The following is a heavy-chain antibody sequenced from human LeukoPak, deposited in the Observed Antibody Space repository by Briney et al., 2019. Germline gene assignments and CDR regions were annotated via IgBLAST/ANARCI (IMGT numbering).Heavy chain of an antibody. D-gene: IGHD3-3*01. CDR2: INHSGST. Sequence: PSETLSLTCAVYGGSFSGYYWSWIRQPPGKGLEWIGEINHSGSTNYNPSLKSRVTISVDTSKNQFSLKLSSVTAADTAVYYCARAGGEWLPKFFDYWGQGTLVTVSS. J-gene: IGHJ4*02. CDR1: GGSFSGYY. V-gene: IGHV4-34*01. CDR3: ARAGGEWLPKFFDY.